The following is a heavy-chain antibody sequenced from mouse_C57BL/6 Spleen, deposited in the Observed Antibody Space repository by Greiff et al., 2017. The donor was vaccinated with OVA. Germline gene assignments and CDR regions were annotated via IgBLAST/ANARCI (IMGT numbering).Heavy chain of an antibody. Sequence: VQLQQSGPELVKPGASVKISCKASGYAFSSSWMNWVKQRPGKGLEWIGRIYPGDGDTNYNGKFKGKATLTADKSSSTAYMQLSSLTSEDSAVYFCARENYDYDVGYWGQGTTLTVSS. J-gene: IGHJ2*01. CDR2: IYPGDGDT. V-gene: IGHV1-82*01. CDR1: GYAFSSSW. CDR3: ARENYDYDVGY. D-gene: IGHD2-4*01.